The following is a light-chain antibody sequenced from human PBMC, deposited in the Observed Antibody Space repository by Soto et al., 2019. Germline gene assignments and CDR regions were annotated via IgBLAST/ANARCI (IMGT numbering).Light chain of an antibody. Sequence: EIVMTQSPATLSVSPGERVTLSCRASQNVSSYLAWYQHKPGQPPRLLIYGASTRATGIPARFSGSGSDTDFTLTISSLQSEDFAVYFCQQCSDWPLFTFGQGTRLEIK. CDR2: GAS. CDR3: QQCSDWPLFT. V-gene: IGKV3-15*01. J-gene: IGKJ5*01. CDR1: QNVSSY.